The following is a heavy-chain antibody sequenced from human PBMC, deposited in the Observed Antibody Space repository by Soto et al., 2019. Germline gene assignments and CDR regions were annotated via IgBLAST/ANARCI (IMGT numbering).Heavy chain of an antibody. V-gene: IGHV3-13*01. CDR2: IGNAGDT. D-gene: IGHD6-19*01. Sequence: GGSLRLSCAASGFTFSSYDMHWVRQAPGKGLEWVSAIGNAGDTYYPGSVKGRFTISRENAKNSLYLQMNSLRAGDTAVYYCARVGAVAGSFAFDIWGQGTMVTVSS. CDR3: ARVGAVAGSFAFDI. J-gene: IGHJ3*02. CDR1: GFTFSSYD.